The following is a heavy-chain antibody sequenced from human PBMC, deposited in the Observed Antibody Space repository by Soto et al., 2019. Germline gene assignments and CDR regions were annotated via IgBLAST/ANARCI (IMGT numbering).Heavy chain of an antibody. CDR2: IIPIFGTA. CDR3: ARDLGYCSGGSCYYYYYGMDV. CDR1: GGTFSSYA. V-gene: IGHV1-69*01. Sequence: QVQLVQSGAEVKKPGSSVKVSCKASGGTFSSYAISWVRQAPGQGLEWMGGIIPIFGTANYAQKFQGRVTITADESTSTAYIELSSLRSEDTAVYYCARDLGYCSGGSCYYYYYGMDVWGQGTTVTVSS. D-gene: IGHD2-15*01. J-gene: IGHJ6*02.